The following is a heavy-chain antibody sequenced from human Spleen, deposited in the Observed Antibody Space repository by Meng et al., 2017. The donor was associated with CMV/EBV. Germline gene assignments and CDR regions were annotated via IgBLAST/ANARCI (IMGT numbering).Heavy chain of an antibody. V-gene: IGHV4-39*01. CDR3: ARRGSSWYFDS. CDR2: MHYSGTT. D-gene: IGHD6-13*01. CDR1: GGSISSSSYY. Sequence: QVPLQESGPGLVKASGTLSLTCTVSGGSISSSSYYWGWIRQPPGKGLEWIGNMHYSGTTYYNPSLKSRITISVDTSKNQFSLKLSSVTAADTAVYYCARRGSSWYFDSWGQGALVTVSS. J-gene: IGHJ4*02.